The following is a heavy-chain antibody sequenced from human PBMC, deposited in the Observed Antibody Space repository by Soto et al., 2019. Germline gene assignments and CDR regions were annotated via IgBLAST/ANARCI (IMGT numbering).Heavy chain of an antibody. V-gene: IGHV1-69*06. D-gene: IGHD2-2*01. CDR1: GGTFSSYA. CDR2: IIPIFGTA. CDR3: ARVVPGAEAWFGP. J-gene: IGHJ5*02. Sequence: SVKVSCKASGGTFSSYAISWVRQAPGQGLEWMGGIIPIFGTANYAQKFQGRVTITADKSTSTAYMELRSLRSDDTAVYYCARVVPGAEAWFGPWGQGTLVTVSS.